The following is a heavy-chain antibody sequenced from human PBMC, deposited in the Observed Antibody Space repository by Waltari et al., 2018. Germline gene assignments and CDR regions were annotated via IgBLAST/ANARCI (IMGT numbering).Heavy chain of an antibody. V-gene: IGHV3-9*01. D-gene: IGHD3-9*01. CDR2: INWNSGGI. J-gene: IGHJ3*01. CDR1: GFIFDEYA. CDR3: AKDLDDVLTGSFGLDV. Sequence: ELQLVESGGGFVEPGRSLRLSCVVSGFIFDEYAMHWVRQAPGKGREWVSGINWNSGGIMYAESVKGRFTVSRDNGRNSLHLEMKTLRPEDTALYYCAKDLDDVLTGSFGLDVWGRGTMVIVSS.